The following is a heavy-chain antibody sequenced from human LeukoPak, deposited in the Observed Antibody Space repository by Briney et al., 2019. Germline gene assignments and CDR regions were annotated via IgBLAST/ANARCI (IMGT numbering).Heavy chain of an antibody. D-gene: IGHD5-18*01. CDR2: IYYSGST. V-gene: IGHV4-59*01. J-gene: IGHJ4*02. CDR3: ARAIRGYSYGWVDY. Sequence: SETLSLTCTVSGGSISSYYWSWIRQPPGKGLEWIGYIYYSGSTNYNPSLKSRVTISVDTSKNQFSLKLSSVTAADTAVYYCARAIRGYSYGWVDYWGQGTLVTVSS. CDR1: GGSISSYY.